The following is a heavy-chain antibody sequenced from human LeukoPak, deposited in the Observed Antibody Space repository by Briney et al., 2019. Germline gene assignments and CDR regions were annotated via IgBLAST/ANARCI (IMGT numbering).Heavy chain of an antibody. CDR2: IYYSRST. J-gene: IGHJ5*02. CDR1: GGSISSDNYY. V-gene: IGHV4-39*02. D-gene: IGHD6-19*01. Sequence: MSSETLSLTCTVSGGSISSDNYYWGWIRQPPGKGLEWIGTIYYSRSTYSNPSLKSRVTLSVDTSKNQFSLRLSSVTAADTAVYYCARDREPSGYSSGWDYNWFDPWGQGTLVTVSS. CDR3: ARDREPSGYSSGWDYNWFDP.